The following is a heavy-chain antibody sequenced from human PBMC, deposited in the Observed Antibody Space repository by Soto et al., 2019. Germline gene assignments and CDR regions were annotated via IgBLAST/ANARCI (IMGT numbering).Heavy chain of an antibody. CDR1: GGSFSGYY. Sequence: PSETMSLTCAVYGGSFSGYYWSWIRQPPGKGLEWIGEINHSGSTNYNPSLKSRVTISVDTSKNQFSLKLSSVTAADTAVYYCARFSTEMATIHDAFDIWGQGTMVT. V-gene: IGHV4-34*01. CDR2: INHSGST. D-gene: IGHD5-12*01. CDR3: ARFSTEMATIHDAFDI. J-gene: IGHJ3*02.